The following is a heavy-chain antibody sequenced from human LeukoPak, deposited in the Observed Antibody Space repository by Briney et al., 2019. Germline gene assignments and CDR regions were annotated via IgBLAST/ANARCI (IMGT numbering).Heavy chain of an antibody. CDR3: ASWVTSSAFDI. J-gene: IGHJ3*02. CDR1: GGSISSSSYS. Sequence: SSETLSLTCTVSGGSISSSSYSWRWIRQPPGKGLEWIGSIYYSGSTYYNPSLKSRVTISVDTSKNQFSLNLSSVTAADTAVYYCASWVTSSAFDIWGQGTMVTVSS. CDR2: IYYSGST. V-gene: IGHV4-39*01. D-gene: IGHD4-4*01.